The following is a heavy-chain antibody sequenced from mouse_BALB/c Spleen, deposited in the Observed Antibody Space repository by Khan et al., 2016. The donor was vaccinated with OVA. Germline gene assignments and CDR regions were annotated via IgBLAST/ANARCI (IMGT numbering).Heavy chain of an antibody. Sequence: QVQLQQSGPELVRPATSVKMSCKAAGYTFTNYWIGWVKQRPGHGLEWIGDIYPGGGYTNYTEKFKGKATLTADTSSSTAYMQLSGLTSEASAFFFYSSGRAACDTYNYLDCWGQGTTVTVSS. D-gene: IGHD6-1*01. J-gene: IGHJ2*01. CDR2: IYPGGGYT. CDR3: SSGRAACDTYNYLDC. V-gene: IGHV1-63*02. CDR1: GYTFTNYW.